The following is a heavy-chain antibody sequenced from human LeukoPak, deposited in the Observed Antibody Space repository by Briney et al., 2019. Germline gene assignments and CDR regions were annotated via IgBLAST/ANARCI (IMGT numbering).Heavy chain of an antibody. D-gene: IGHD2-2*01. CDR1: GFTFRRYS. CDR2: ISSSSTYI. J-gene: IGHJ4*02. Sequence: GSLRLSCAASGFTFRRYSMSWVRQAPGKGLEWVSSISSSSTYIYDADSVKGRFTISRDSAKNSLYLQMNSLRAEDTAMYYCTRALSYCSSTNCPPNYWGQGTLVTVSS. CDR3: TRALSYCSSTNCPPNY. V-gene: IGHV3-21*01.